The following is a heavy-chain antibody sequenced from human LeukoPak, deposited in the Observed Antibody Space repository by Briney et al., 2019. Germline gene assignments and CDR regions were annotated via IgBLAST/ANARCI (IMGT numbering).Heavy chain of an antibody. D-gene: IGHD6-13*01. CDR3: AISVGIAAAEF. V-gene: IGHV4-59*08. CDR1: GGSISSYY. Sequence: SSETLSLTCTVSGGSISSYYWSWIRQPPGKGLEWIGYIYYSGSTNYNPSLKSRVTISVDTSKNQFSLKLSSVTAADTAVYYCAISVGIAAAEFWGQGTLVTVSS. J-gene: IGHJ4*02. CDR2: IYYSGST.